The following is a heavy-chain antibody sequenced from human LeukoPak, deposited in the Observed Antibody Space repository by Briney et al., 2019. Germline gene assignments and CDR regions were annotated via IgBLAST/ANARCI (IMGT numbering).Heavy chain of an antibody. CDR1: GFTFSSYA. J-gene: IGHJ4*02. V-gene: IGHV3-30*04. Sequence: GGSLRLSCAASGFTFSSYAMHWVRQAPGKGLEWVAVISYDGSNKYHADSVKGRFTISRDNSKSTLYLQMNSLRAEDTAVYYCARSLVVVAATPATDYWGQGTLVTVSS. CDR3: ARSLVVVAATPATDY. CDR2: ISYDGSNK. D-gene: IGHD2-15*01.